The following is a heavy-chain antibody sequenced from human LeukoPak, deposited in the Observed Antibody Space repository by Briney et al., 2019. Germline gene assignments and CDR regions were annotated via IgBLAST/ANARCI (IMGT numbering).Heavy chain of an antibody. CDR2: GDYSGGT. Sequence: SETLSLTCVGHGGSFSSYFWSWIRQSPGKGLEWMASGDYSGGTYYNPSLESRVAISADMSKNQISLKLTSVTGADTAVYYCAGERGEEYSSGWYKTNYFYNWGQGIRVTVSS. D-gene: IGHD6-19*01. V-gene: IGHV4-34*01. J-gene: IGHJ4*02. CDR3: AGERGEEYSSGWYKTNYFYN. CDR1: GGSFSSYF.